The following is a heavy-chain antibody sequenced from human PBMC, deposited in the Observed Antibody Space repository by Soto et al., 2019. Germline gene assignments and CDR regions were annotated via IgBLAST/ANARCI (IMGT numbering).Heavy chain of an antibody. CDR3: AKDRLAGNFDY. CDR2: ISATGGST. Sequence: PGGSLGLSCAASGFTFNNYSINWGRQAPGKGLEWVATISATGGSTYYADSVKGRFTISRDNSKNTLYLQMNGLRVEDTAVYYCAKDRLAGNFDYWGQGTQVTVSS. J-gene: IGHJ4*02. V-gene: IGHV3-23*01. CDR1: GFTFNNYS.